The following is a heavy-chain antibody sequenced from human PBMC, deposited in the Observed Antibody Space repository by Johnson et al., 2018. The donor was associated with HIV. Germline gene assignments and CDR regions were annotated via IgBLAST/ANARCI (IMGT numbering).Heavy chain of an antibody. CDR1: GFPFSNAW. V-gene: IGHV3-11*04. CDR3: ARDPELDYFDNRAFDI. D-gene: IGHD3-22*01. CDR2: ISGSGGSS. J-gene: IGHJ3*02. Sequence: QVRLVESGGGLVKPGGSLRLSCRASGFPFSNAWMNWVRQAPGKGLEWVSAISGSGGSSYYVDSVKGRFTISSDSAKNSLSLQMDSLRAEDTAVYYCARDPELDYFDNRAFDIWGQGTMVTVSS.